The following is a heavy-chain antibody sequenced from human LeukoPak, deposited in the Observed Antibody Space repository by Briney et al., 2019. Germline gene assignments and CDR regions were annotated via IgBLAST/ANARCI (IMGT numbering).Heavy chain of an antibody. V-gene: IGHV1-46*01. Sequence: ASVKVSCKASGYTFTSYYMHWVRQPPGQGLEWMGIINPSGGSTSYAKKFQGRVTMTRDTSTSTVYMELSSVRSEDTAVYYCARVNWNDAPPLESAEYYFDYWGQGTLVTVSS. CDR3: ARVNWNDAPPLESAEYYFDY. CDR2: INPSGGST. D-gene: IGHD1-1*01. CDR1: GYTFTSYY. J-gene: IGHJ4*02.